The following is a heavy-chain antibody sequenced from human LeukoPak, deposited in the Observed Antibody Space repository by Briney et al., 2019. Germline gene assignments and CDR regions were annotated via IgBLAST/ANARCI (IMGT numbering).Heavy chain of an antibody. CDR1: GFTFNTYS. V-gene: IGHV3-48*01. Sequence: GGSLRLSCAASGFTFNTYSMNWVRQAPGKGLEWVSYISSSSTIYYADSVKGRFTISRDNAKNSLYLQMNSLRAEDTAVYYCAKDSPPDIWGPGTMVTVSS. CDR3: AKDSPPDI. CDR2: ISSSSTI. J-gene: IGHJ3*02.